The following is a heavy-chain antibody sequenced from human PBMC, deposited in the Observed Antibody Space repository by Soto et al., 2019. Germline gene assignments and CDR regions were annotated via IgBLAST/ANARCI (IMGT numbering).Heavy chain of an antibody. V-gene: IGHV1-69*06. J-gene: IGHJ4*02. CDR1: GGTLSSYA. Sequence: SVKVSCKASGGTLSSYAISWVRQAPGQGLEWMGGIIPIFGTANYAQKFQGRVTITADKSTSTAYMELSSLRSEDTAVYYCARAQYSSSWEGRVNFDYWGQGTLVTVSS. D-gene: IGHD6-13*01. CDR3: ARAQYSSSWEGRVNFDY. CDR2: IIPIFGTA.